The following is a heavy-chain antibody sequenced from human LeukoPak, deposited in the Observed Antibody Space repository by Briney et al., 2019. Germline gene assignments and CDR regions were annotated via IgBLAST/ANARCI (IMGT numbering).Heavy chain of an antibody. CDR2: VYYSGST. V-gene: IGHV4-39*01. D-gene: IGHD1-26*01. J-gene: IGHJ4*02. CDR3: ARLRVGATGYFDS. CDR1: GGSLSSSSYH. Sequence: KPSETLSPNFTVSGGSLSSSSYHWGWIRPPPSKGPEWIGSVYYSGSTYNNPSLKSRVTISVDTSKKQFSLKISSVTAADTAVYYCARLRVGATGYFDSWGQGTLVTVSS.